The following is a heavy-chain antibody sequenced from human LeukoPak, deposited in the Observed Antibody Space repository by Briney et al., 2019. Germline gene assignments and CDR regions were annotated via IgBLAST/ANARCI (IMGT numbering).Heavy chain of an antibody. CDR2: INHSGST. D-gene: IGHD2-15*01. J-gene: IGHJ1*01. CDR3: ARGRLGYCSGGSCYPRRDPGHVQH. V-gene: IGHV4-34*01. CDR1: GGSFSGYY. Sequence: SETLSLTCAVYGGSFSGYYWSWIRQPPGKGLEWMGEINHSGSTNYNPSLKRRVTISVDTSKNQFSLQLRSVTDADTAVYYCARGRLGYCSGGSCYPRRDPGHVQHWGQGTLVTVSS.